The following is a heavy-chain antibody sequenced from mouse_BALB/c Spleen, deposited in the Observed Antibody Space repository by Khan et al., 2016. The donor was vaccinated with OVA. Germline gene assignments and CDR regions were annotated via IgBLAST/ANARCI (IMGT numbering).Heavy chain of an antibody. D-gene: IGHD1-3*01. J-gene: IGHJ3*01. V-gene: IGHV1S81*02. CDR3: TRGGYSSFAY. Sequence: VELVESGAELVKPGASVKLSCKASGYTFTSYYIYWVKQRPGQGLEWIVEINPSNGGTNFNEKFKDKATLTVDKSSSTTSMQLSSLTSEDSAVYYCTRGGYSSFAYWGQGTLVTVSA. CDR2: INPSNGGT. CDR1: GYTFTSYY.